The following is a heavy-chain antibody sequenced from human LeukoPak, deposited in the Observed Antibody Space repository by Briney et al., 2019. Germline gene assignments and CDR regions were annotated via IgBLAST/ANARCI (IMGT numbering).Heavy chain of an antibody. CDR2: IYHSGST. CDR3: ARAKVTTFLFDY. Sequence: SETLSLTCTVSGYSISSGYYWGWIRQPPGKGLEWIGSIYHSGSTYYNPSLKSRVTISVDTSKNQFSLKLSSVTAADTAVYYCARAKVTTFLFDYWGQGTLVTVSS. V-gene: IGHV4-38-2*02. J-gene: IGHJ4*02. D-gene: IGHD4-17*01. CDR1: GYSISSGYY.